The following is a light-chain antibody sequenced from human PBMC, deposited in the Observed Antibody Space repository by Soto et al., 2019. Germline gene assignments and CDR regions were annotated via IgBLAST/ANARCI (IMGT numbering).Light chain of an antibody. CDR2: GAS. CDR1: QSVGSN. Sequence: EIVMTQSPVTLSVSPGERATLSCRASQSVGSNLVWYQQKPGQAPRLLIYGASTRATGIPARFSGSGSGTEFTLTISSLQSEDFAVYYCQHYDNWLGTFGQGTKVEIK. V-gene: IGKV3-15*01. CDR3: QHYDNWLGT. J-gene: IGKJ1*01.